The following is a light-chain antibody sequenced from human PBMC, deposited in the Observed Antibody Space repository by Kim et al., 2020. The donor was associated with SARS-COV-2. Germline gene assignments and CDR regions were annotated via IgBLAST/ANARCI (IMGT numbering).Light chain of an antibody. CDR1: QSVSSTY. CDR3: QQYGSSPLT. V-gene: IGKV3-20*01. Sequence: EIVLTQSAGTLSLSPGERATLSCRASQSVSSTYLAWYQQKPGQAPRLLIYGASSRATGIPDRFSGSASGTDFTLTISRLEPEDFAVYYCQQYGSSPLTFGGGTKVDIK. J-gene: IGKJ4*01. CDR2: GAS.